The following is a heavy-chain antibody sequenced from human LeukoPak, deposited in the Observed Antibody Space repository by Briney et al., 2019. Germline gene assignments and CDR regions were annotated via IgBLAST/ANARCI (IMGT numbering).Heavy chain of an antibody. D-gene: IGHD3-22*01. J-gene: IGHJ2*01. V-gene: IGHV3-21*04. CDR3: ATSYDSSGYYYSYWYFDL. Sequence: PGGSLRLSCAASGFTFSSYGMHWVRQAPGKGLEWVSSISSSSSYIYYADSVKGRFTISRDNAKNSLYLQMNSLRAEDTAVYYCATSYDSSGYYYSYWYFDLWGRGTLVTVSS. CDR1: GFTFSSYG. CDR2: ISSSSSYI.